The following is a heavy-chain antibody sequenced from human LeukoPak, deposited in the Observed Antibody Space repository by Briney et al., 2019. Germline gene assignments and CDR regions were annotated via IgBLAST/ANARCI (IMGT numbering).Heavy chain of an antibody. CDR3: ARSRGWYDYYYGMDV. D-gene: IGHD6-19*01. J-gene: IGHJ6*02. Sequence: GGSLRLSCAASGFTFSDYYMSWIRQTPGKGLEWVSYISSSSSYTNYADSVKGRFTISRDNAKTSLYLQMNSLRAEDTAVYYCARSRGWYDYYYGMDVWGQGTTVTVSS. V-gene: IGHV3-11*03. CDR2: ISSSSSYT. CDR1: GFTFSDYY.